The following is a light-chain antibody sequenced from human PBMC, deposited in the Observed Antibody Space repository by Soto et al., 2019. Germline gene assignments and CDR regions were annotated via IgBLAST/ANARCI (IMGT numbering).Light chain of an antibody. Sequence: EIVMTQSPATLSVSPGERATLSCRASQSVTSNFAWYQQKPGQAPRLLIYAASTRATGVPDRFSGTGSGTDFALTISRLETDDSAVYYCQQYGGSPFTFGPGTQVDIK. V-gene: IGKV3-20*01. CDR2: AAS. J-gene: IGKJ3*01. CDR1: QSVTSN. CDR3: QQYGGSPFT.